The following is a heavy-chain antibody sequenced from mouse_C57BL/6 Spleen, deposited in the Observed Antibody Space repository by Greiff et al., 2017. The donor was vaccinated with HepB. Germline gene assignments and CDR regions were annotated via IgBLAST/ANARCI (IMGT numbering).Heavy chain of an antibody. CDR2: IYPGDGDT. D-gene: IGHD1-1*02. CDR3: ARSGGGLFAY. CDR1: GYAFSSSW. Sequence: VQLQQSGPELVKPGASVKISCKASGYAFSSSWMNWVKQRPGKGLEWIGRIYPGDGDTNYNGKFKGKATLTADKSSSTAYMQLSSLTSEDSAVYFCARSGGGLFAYWGQGTLVTVSA. J-gene: IGHJ3*01. V-gene: IGHV1-82*01.